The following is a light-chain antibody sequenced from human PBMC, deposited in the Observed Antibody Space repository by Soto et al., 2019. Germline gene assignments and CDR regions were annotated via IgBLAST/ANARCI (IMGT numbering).Light chain of an antibody. Sequence: DIQMTQSPSSLSASVGDRVTITCQASQDISTYLNWYQQKPGKAPKFLIYDASTLAAGVPSRFSGSGSRTDFTCTISSLQPEDIGTYYCQHYDTLPLSFGPGTKVEIK. J-gene: IGKJ3*01. CDR2: DAS. CDR1: QDISTY. V-gene: IGKV1-33*01. CDR3: QHYDTLPLS.